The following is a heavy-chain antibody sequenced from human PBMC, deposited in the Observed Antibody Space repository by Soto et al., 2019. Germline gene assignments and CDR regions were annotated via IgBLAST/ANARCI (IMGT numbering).Heavy chain of an antibody. CDR2: IYYSGST. CDR1: GGSISSSSYY. V-gene: IGHV4-39*02. CDR3: AREHGKSSGFDGMDV. Sequence: SETLSLTCTVSGGSISSSSYYWGWIRQPPGKGLEWIGSIYYSGSTYYNPSLKSRVTISVDTSKNQFSLKLSSVTAADTAVYYCAREHGKSSGFDGMDVWGQGTTVTVSS. J-gene: IGHJ6*02. D-gene: IGHD6-19*01.